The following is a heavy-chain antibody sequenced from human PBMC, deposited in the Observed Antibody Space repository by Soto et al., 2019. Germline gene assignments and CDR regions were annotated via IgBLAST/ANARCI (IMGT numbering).Heavy chain of an antibody. Sequence: GASVKVSCKASGYTFTGYAMHWVRQAPGQRLEWMGWINPNSGGTNYAQKFQGWVTMTRDTSISTAYMELSRLRSDDTAVYYCARQSITISSPFDYWGQGTLVTVSS. J-gene: IGHJ4*02. CDR2: INPNSGGT. D-gene: IGHD3-9*01. V-gene: IGHV1-2*04. CDR3: ARQSITISSPFDY. CDR1: GYTFTGYA.